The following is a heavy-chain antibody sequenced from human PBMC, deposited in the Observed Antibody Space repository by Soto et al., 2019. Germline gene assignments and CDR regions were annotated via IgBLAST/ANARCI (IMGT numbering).Heavy chain of an antibody. CDR3: ARDQTTVVTTYYYYYGMLV. CDR2: ISYDGSNK. J-gene: IGHJ6*02. Sequence: RLSCAASGFTFSSYAMHWVRQAPGKGLEWVAVISYDGSNKYYADSVKGRFTISRDNSKNTLYLQMNSLRAEDTAVYYCARDQTTVVTTYYYYYGMLVWGQGTTVTVSS. D-gene: IGHD4-17*01. CDR1: GFTFSSYA. V-gene: IGHV3-30-3*01.